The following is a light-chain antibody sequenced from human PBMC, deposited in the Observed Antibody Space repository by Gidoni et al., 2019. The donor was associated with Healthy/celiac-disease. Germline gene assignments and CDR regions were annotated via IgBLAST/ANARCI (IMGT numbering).Light chain of an antibody. CDR1: QSVSSY. CDR2: DAS. J-gene: IGKJ1*01. CDR3: QQRSIPRT. V-gene: IGKV3-11*01. Sequence: EIVLTQSPATLSLSPGERATLSCRASQSVSSYLAWYQQKPGQAPRLRIYDASNRATGIPARFSGSGSGTDFTLTISSLEPEDFAGYYWQQRSIPRTCGQGTKVEIK.